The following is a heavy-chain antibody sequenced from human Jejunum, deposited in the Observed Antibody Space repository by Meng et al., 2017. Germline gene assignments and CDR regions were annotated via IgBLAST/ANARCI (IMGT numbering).Heavy chain of an antibody. CDR3: ARGPRGVCHV. J-gene: IGHJ4*02. V-gene: IGHV3-74*01. CDR1: GFTFNTYW. Sequence: EVQLVESWGCLAQPGGSLRLSCAASGFTFNTYWMHWVRQAPGKGLVWVSRINSDGSSTTYADSVKGRFTISRDNAKNTLYLQMNSLRAEDTAVYYCARGPRGVCHVWGQGTLVTVSS. D-gene: IGHD2-8*02. CDR2: INSDGSST.